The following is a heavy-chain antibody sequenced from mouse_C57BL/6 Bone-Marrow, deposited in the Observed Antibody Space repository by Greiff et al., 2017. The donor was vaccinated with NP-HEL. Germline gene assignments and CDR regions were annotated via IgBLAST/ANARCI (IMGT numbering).Heavy chain of an antibody. V-gene: IGHV5-6*02. CDR2: ISSGGSYT. CDR3: ARRNYGSSPFAY. CDR1: GFTFSSYG. D-gene: IGHD1-1*01. J-gene: IGHJ3*01. Sequence: EVKLMESGGDLVKPGGSLKPSCAASGFTFSSYGMSWVRQTPDKRLEWVATISSGGSYTYYPDSVKGRFTISRDNAKNTLYLQMSSLKSEDTAMYYCARRNYGSSPFAYWGQGTLVTVSA.